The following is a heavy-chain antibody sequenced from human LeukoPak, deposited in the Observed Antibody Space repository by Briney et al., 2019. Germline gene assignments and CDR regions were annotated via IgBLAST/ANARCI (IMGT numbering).Heavy chain of an antibody. CDR1: GCTFTSYD. D-gene: IGHD1-26*01. CDR3: TRGEGILGSY. CDR2: LSPDSGNT. J-gene: IGHJ4*02. Sequence: ASVKVSCKASGCTFTSYDINWVRQAPGQGLEWLGWLSPDSGNTAYAQKFQGRVTMTRDTSISTVYMELSSLRSDDTAVYYCTRGEGILGSYWGQGTLVTVSS. V-gene: IGHV1-8*01.